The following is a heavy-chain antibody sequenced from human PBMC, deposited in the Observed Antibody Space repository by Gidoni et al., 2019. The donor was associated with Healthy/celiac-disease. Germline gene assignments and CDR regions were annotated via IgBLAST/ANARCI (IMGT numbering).Heavy chain of an antibody. V-gene: IGHV3-33*01. CDR1: GFPFSSYG. Sequence: QVQLVESGGGVVQPGRSLRLSCAASGFPFSSYGMHWVRQAPGKGLEWVAVIWYDGSNKYYADSVKGRFTISRDNSKNTLYLQMNSLRAEDTAVYYCARGRRVRGADMDVWGKGTTVTVSS. J-gene: IGHJ6*03. D-gene: IGHD3-10*01. CDR3: ARGRRVRGADMDV. CDR2: IWYDGSNK.